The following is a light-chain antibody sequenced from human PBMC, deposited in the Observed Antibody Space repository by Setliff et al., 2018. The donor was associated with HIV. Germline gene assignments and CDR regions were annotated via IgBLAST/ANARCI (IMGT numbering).Light chain of an antibody. CDR1: NTNVGRYNY. V-gene: IGLV2-11*01. CDR2: DVN. Sequence: SVLTQPRSVSGSPGQSVTISCTGTNTNVGRYNYVYWYQQHPGKAPKVIIYDVNKRPSGVPDRFSGSKSANTASLTISALQPEDEADYHCCSYAGNSYVFGTGTKVTVL. CDR3: CSYAGNSYV. J-gene: IGLJ1*01.